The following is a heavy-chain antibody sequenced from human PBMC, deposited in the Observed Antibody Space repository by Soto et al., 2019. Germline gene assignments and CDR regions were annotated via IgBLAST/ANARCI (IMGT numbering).Heavy chain of an antibody. J-gene: IGHJ4*02. V-gene: IGHV3-53*01. Sequence: SGGSLRLSCAASGFTVSSNYMSWVRQAPGKGLEWVSIIYSGGSTYYADSVKGRFTISRDNSKNTLYLQMNSLRAEDTAVYYCARDYCSGGSCYGYYWGQGTLVTVSS. CDR3: ARDYCSGGSCYGYY. D-gene: IGHD2-15*01. CDR1: GFTVSSNY. CDR2: IYSGGST.